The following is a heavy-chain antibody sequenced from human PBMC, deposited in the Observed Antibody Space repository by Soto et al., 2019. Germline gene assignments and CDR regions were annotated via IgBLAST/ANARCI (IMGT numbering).Heavy chain of an antibody. V-gene: IGHV4-39*02. Sequence: QLNLQESGPGRVKPSETLSLTCTVSGDSVSRSRYYWGGIRQSPGKGLEWIGSIYYSGSTYYNPSLKSRVSLSIDTSKNQFSLKVNSMTAADTAIYYCATEGGIVDANWFGPWGQGTLVTVSA. D-gene: IGHD1-26*01. CDR3: ATEGGIVDANWFGP. CDR2: IYYSGST. CDR1: GDSVSRSRYY. J-gene: IGHJ5*02.